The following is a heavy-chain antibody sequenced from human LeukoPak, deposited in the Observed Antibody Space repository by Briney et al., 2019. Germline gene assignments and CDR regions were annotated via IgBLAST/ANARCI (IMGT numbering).Heavy chain of an antibody. Sequence: AGGSLRLSCAASGFTFSSYAMSWVRQAPGKGLEWVSAISGSGGSTYYADSVKGRFTISRDNSKNTLYLQMNSLRAEDTAVYYCARAIGDGYNSFGMDVWGQGTTVTVSS. J-gene: IGHJ6*02. V-gene: IGHV3-23*01. CDR1: GFTFSSYA. CDR3: ARAIGDGYNSFGMDV. D-gene: IGHD5-24*01. CDR2: ISGSGGST.